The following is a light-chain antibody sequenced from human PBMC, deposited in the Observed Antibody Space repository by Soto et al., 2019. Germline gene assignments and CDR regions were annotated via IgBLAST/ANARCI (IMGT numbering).Light chain of an antibody. CDR3: FSYAGRFTHVI. Sequence: QSALTQPRSVSGSPGQSVTVSCTGTSSDVGCYNSVSWYQHHPGKASKLMIYDVGKRPSGVPDRFSGSKSGNTASLSISGLQAEDEADYYCFSYAGRFTHVIFGGGTKLTVL. CDR2: DVG. CDR1: SSDVGCYNS. J-gene: IGLJ2*01. V-gene: IGLV2-11*01.